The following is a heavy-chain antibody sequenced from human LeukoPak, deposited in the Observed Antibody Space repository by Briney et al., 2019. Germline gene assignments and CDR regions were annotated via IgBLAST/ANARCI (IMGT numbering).Heavy chain of an antibody. Sequence: AGGSLRLSCAASGFTFSSYAMHWVRQAPGKGLEWVAVISYDGSNKYYADSVKGRFTISRDNSKNTLYLQMNSLKGDDTAVYYCAKDSAFYYIDVWGKRTTVIISS. CDR1: GFTFSSYA. J-gene: IGHJ6*03. CDR2: ISYDGSNK. V-gene: IGHV3-30*04. D-gene: IGHD3-10*01. CDR3: AKDSAFYYIDV.